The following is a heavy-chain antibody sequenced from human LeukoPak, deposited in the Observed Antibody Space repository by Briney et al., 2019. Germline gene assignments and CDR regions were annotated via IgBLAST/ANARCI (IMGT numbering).Heavy chain of an antibody. CDR1: GGTFSSYA. J-gene: IGHJ6*02. Sequence: SVKVSCKAPGGTFSSYAISWVRQAPGQGLEWMGRIIPILGIANYAQKFQGRVTITADKSTSTAYMELSSLRSEDTAVYYCAREYCSSTSCYTNGMDVWGQGTTVTVSS. CDR3: AREYCSSTSCYTNGMDV. CDR2: IIPILGIA. V-gene: IGHV1-69*04. D-gene: IGHD2-2*02.